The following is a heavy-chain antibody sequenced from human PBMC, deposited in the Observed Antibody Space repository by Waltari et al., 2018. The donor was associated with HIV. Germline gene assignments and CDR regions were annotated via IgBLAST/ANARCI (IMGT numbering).Heavy chain of an antibody. Sequence: QVQLVQSGAEVKKPGASVKVSCKASGYTFSTYDINWVRQATGQGLEWMGWMNTKRGKTGYEQKFQGRVNMTKNSSIRTAYMELSSLRSDDTAVYYCSRGLHCTATSCLLYHGMDVWGQGTAVSVSS. J-gene: IGHJ6*02. CDR1: GYTFSTYD. CDR3: SRGLHCTATSCLLYHGMDV. V-gene: IGHV1-8*01. CDR2: MNTKRGKT. D-gene: IGHD2-2*01.